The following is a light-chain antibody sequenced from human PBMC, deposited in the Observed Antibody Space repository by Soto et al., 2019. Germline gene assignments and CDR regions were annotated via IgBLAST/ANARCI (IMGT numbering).Light chain of an antibody. Sequence: EIVMTQSPATLSVSPGGRRTLSGRASQSVSSYLAWYQQKTGQAPRILIYDESNRATGIPDRFSGSGSGTDLNLTISSLEPEDFAVYYCQKRSNWPRTFGQGTQVDI. CDR3: QKRSNWPRT. CDR1: QSVSSY. V-gene: IGKV3-11*01. CDR2: DES. J-gene: IGKJ1*01.